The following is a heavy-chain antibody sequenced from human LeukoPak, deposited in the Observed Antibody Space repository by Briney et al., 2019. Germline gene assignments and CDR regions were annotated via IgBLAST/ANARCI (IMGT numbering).Heavy chain of an antibody. CDR2: INSDGSST. Sequence: GGSLRLSCAASGFTFSSYWMHWVRQAPGKGLVWVSRINSDGSSTSYADSVKGRFTISRDNAKNTLYLQMNSLRAEDTAVYYCARVASRKRKDFDYWGQGTLVTVSS. V-gene: IGHV3-74*01. D-gene: IGHD2-15*01. CDR1: GFTFSSYW. J-gene: IGHJ4*02. CDR3: ARVASRKRKDFDY.